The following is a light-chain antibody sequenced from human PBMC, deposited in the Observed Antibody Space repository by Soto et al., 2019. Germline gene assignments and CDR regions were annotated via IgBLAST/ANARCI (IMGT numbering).Light chain of an antibody. CDR3: SSYRSSSTYV. Sequence: QSALTQPASVSGSPGQSIAISCTGTSSDVGGYNYVSWYQHHPGKAPKLMIYDVSNRPSGVSNRFSGSKSGNTASLTISGLQAEDDADYYCSSYRSSSTYVFGTGTKLTVL. V-gene: IGLV2-14*03. J-gene: IGLJ1*01. CDR2: DVS. CDR1: SSDVGGYNY.